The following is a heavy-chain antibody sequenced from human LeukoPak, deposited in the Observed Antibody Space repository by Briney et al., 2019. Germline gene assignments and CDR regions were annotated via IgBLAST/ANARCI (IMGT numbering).Heavy chain of an antibody. Sequence: GASVKVSCKASGYTFTSYYMHWVRQAPGQGLEWMGIINPSGGSTSYAQKFQGRVTMTRDMSTSTVYMELSSLRSEDTAVYYCARNGALYRSGTPSPVRWFDPWGQGTLVTVSS. CDR1: GYTFTSYY. CDR3: ARNGALYRSGTPSPVRWFDP. J-gene: IGHJ5*02. V-gene: IGHV1-46*01. CDR2: INPSGGST. D-gene: IGHD3-10*01.